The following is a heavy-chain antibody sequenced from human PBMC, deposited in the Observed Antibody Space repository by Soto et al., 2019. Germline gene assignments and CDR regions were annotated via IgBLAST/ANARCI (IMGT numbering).Heavy chain of an antibody. Sequence: QLQLQESGSGLVKPSQTLSLTCAVSGGSISSGGYSWSWIRQPPGKGLEWMGYSYPSGSTYFKPSLQSRVTISVDRSKNQLYLKLSSVTAADTAVYYCARGGPTLPFDPWGQGTLVTVSS. J-gene: IGHJ5*02. V-gene: IGHV4-30-2*01. CDR2: SYPSGST. CDR1: GGSISSGGYS. CDR3: ARGGPTLPFDP.